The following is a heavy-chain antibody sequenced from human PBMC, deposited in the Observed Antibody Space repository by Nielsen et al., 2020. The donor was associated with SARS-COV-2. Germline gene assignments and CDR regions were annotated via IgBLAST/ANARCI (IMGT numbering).Heavy chain of an antibody. D-gene: IGHD7-27*01. CDR3: ASLGAFDY. J-gene: IGHJ4*02. CDR2: ISYDGSNK. Sequence: GESLKISCTASGFMFSNYAMHWVRQAPGKGLEWVALISYDGSNKYYADSVKGRFTISRDNSKNTLYLQMNSLRAEDTAVYYCASLGAFDYWGQGTLVTVSS. CDR1: GFMFSNYA. V-gene: IGHV3-30-3*01.